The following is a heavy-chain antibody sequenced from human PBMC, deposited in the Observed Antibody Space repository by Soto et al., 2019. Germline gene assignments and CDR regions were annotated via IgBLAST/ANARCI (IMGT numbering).Heavy chain of an antibody. CDR2: ISYDGGNK. V-gene: IGHV3-30-3*01. J-gene: IGHJ3*02. CDR1: GFTLSGYA. CDR3: ARENRLHDAFDI. Sequence: PGGSLRLSCAASGFTLSGYAMDWVRQAPGKGLEWVAVISYDGGNKYYADSVKGRFTISRDNSKNTLYLQMNSLRAEDTAVYYCARENRLHDAFDIWGQGTMVTVSS.